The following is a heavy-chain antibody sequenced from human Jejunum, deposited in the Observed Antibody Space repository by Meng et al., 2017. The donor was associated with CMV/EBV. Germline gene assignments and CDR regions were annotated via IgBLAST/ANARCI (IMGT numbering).Heavy chain of an antibody. J-gene: IGHJ5*02. D-gene: IGHD6-19*01. Sequence: VSTNIAAWNWIRQSPSRGLEWLGRTYYRSKWYYDYAVSVKSRITINPDTSKNQFSLQLNSVTPEDTAVYYCARDSVAGMSPWFDPWGQGTLVTVSS. CDR1: VSTNIAA. CDR3: ARDSVAGMSPWFDP. CDR2: TYYRSKWYY. V-gene: IGHV6-1*01.